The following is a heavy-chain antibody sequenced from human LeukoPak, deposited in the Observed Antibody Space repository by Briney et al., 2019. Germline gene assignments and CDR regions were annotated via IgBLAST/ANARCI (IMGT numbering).Heavy chain of an antibody. CDR1: GYTFTSYG. CDR3: ARNSYGSGSYYNSYASDY. Sequence: ASVKVSCKASGYTFTSYGISWVRQAPGPGLEWMEWISAYNGNTNYAQKLQSRFTMTTDTSTSTAYMELRSLRSDDTAVYYCARNSYGSGSYYNSYASDYWGQGTLVTVSS. CDR2: ISAYNGNT. J-gene: IGHJ4*02. D-gene: IGHD3-10*01. V-gene: IGHV1-18*01.